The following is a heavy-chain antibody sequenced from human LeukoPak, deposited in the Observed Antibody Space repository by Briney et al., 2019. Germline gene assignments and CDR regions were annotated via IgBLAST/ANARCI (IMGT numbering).Heavy chain of an antibody. Sequence: SETLSLTCAVYGGSFSDYYWSWIRQPPGKGLEWIGEINHSGSTNYDPSLKSRVTISVDTSKNQFSLKLSSVTAADTAVYYCAGSIAARLDYWGQGTLVTVSS. CDR3: AGSIAARLDY. CDR2: INHSGST. D-gene: IGHD6-6*01. CDR1: GGSFSDYY. J-gene: IGHJ4*02. V-gene: IGHV4-34*01.